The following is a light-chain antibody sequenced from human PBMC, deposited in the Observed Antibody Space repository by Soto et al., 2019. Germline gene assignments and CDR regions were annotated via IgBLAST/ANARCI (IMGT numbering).Light chain of an antibody. CDR2: GAS. V-gene: IGKV3-15*01. CDR3: QQRSNWPPIT. J-gene: IGKJ1*01. CDR1: QSLSSN. Sequence: EIVMTQSPATLSVSPGERATLSCRASQSLSSNLAWHQQKPGQAPRLLMYGASTRATGLPARFSGGGSGTDFTLTIDNLEPEDFAIYYCQQRSNWPPITFGQGTKVDIK.